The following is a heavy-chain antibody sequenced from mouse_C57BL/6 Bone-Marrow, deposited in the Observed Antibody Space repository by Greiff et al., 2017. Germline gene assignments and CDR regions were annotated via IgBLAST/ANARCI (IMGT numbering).Heavy chain of an antibody. CDR2: ISYSGST. CDR1: GYSITSDY. CDR3: ARAFITTVVGRRDYAMDY. J-gene: IGHJ4*01. V-gene: IGHV3-8*01. D-gene: IGHD1-1*01. Sequence: EVQLQESGPGLAKPSQTLSLTCSVTGYSITSDYWNWIRKFPGNKLEYMGYISYSGSTYYNPSLKSRISITRDTSKNQYYLQLNSVTTEDTATYYCARAFITTVVGRRDYAMDYWGQGTSVTVSS.